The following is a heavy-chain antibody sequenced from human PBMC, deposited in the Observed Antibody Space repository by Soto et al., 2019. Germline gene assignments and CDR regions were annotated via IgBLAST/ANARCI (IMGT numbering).Heavy chain of an antibody. V-gene: IGHV1-3*01. D-gene: IGHD5-18*01. Sequence: QVQLVQSGAEVKKPGASVKVSCKASGYTFTSYAMHWVRQASGQRLEWMGWINAGNGNTKYSQKFQGRVTITRDTSASTAYMELSSLRSEDTAVYYCARDTPRGYSRQYYFDYWGQGTLVTVSS. CDR1: GYTFTSYA. CDR3: ARDTPRGYSRQYYFDY. J-gene: IGHJ4*02. CDR2: INAGNGNT.